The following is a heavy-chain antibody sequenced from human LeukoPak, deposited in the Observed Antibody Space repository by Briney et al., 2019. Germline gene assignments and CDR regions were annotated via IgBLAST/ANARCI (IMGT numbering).Heavy chain of an antibody. CDR3: AKSMIVVVITPSFDY. Sequence: PGGSLRLSCAASRFTFSSYAMSWVRQAPGKGLEWVSAISGSGGSTYYADSVKGRFTISRDNSKNTLYLQMNSLRAEDTAVYYCAKSMIVVVITPSFDYWGQGTLVTVSS. D-gene: IGHD3-22*01. J-gene: IGHJ4*02. CDR1: RFTFSSYA. V-gene: IGHV3-23*01. CDR2: ISGSGGST.